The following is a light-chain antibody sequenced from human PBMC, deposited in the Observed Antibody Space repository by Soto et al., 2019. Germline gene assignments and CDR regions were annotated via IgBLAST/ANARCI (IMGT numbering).Light chain of an antibody. V-gene: IGKV3-11*01. CDR1: QSVSSY. J-gene: IGKJ1*01. CDR2: DAS. Sequence: EIVLTQSPATLSLSPGERATLSCRASQSVSSYLAWYQQKPGQAPRLLIYDASTRATGIPARFSGSGSGTDFTLTTTSLEPEDFAVYYCQQRSNWPPTFGLGTKVEIK. CDR3: QQRSNWPPT.